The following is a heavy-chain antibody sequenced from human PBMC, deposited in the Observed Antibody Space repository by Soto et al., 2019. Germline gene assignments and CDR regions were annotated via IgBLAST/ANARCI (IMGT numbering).Heavy chain of an antibody. V-gene: IGHV3-23*01. CDR3: AKEGSLRSPAVDYFDS. J-gene: IGHJ4*02. Sequence: EVALLDSGGHLVQPGGSLRLSCEGSGFSFPDYDMNWVRQPPGKGLEWVAAVGRFRNTYYRDSVRGRFTISRDDSRNTVYLHMNLLRVEDTAVYFCAKEGSLRSPAVDYFDSWAPGSLGTVAS. D-gene: IGHD6-19*01. CDR1: GFSFPDYD. CDR2: VGRFRNT.